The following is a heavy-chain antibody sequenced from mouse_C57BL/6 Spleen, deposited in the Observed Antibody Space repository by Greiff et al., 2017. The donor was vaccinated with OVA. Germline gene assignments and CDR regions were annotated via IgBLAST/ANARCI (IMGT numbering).Heavy chain of an antibody. CDR1: GYAFSSSW. Sequence: VMLVESGPELVKPGASVKISCKASGYAFSSSWMNWVKQRPGKGLEWIGRIYPGDGDTNYNGKFKGKATLTADKSSSTAYMQLSSLTSEDSAVYFCARFDYYGSSYGYWGQGTTLTVSS. CDR2: IYPGDGDT. J-gene: IGHJ2*01. CDR3: ARFDYYGSSYGY. D-gene: IGHD1-1*01. V-gene: IGHV1-82*01.